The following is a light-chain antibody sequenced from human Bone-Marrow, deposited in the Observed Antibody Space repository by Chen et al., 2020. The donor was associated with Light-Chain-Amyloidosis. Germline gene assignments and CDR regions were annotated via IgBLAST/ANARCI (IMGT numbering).Light chain of an antibody. V-gene: IGKV3-20*01. CDR3: QQYGTWPLT. Sequence: EIVLTQSPGTLSLSPGEGANLSCRASQTISSDYLTWYHQTFGQAPRLLIYGASSRSTGNPDRVTGSGSGTDFTLTINRLEREEFGMEDGQQYGTWPLTYGGGTKVEI. J-gene: IGKJ4*01. CDR2: GAS. CDR1: QTISSDY.